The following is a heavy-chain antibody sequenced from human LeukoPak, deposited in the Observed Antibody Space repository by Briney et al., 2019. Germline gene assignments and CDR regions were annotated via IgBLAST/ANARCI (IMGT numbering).Heavy chain of an antibody. CDR3: ASVGYYDSSGYYEDAFDI. V-gene: IGHV4-34*01. J-gene: IGHJ3*02. Sequence: SETLSLTCAVYGGSFSGYYWSWIRQPPGKGLEWIGEINHSGSTNYNPSLKSRVTISVDTSKNQFSLELSSVTAADTAVYYCASVGYYDSSGYYEDAFDIWGQGTMVTVSS. CDR2: INHSGST. D-gene: IGHD3-22*01. CDR1: GGSFSGYY.